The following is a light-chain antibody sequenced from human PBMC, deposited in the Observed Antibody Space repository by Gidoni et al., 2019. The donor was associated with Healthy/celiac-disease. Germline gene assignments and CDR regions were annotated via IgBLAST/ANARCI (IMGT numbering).Light chain of an antibody. CDR2: AAS. V-gene: IGKV1-39*01. CDR3: QQSYRTRLT. CDR1: QSSSSY. Sequence: DIQMTQSPSSLSASVGDSVTITCRASQSSSSYLNWYQQKTGKAPKLLIYAASSLQSGVPSRLSGSGSGTDFTLTISSPLPEDFAIYFWQQSYRTRLTFGGGIKVEIK. J-gene: IGKJ4*01.